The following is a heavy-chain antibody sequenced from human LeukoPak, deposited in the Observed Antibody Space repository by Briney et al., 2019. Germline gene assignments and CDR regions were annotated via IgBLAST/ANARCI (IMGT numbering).Heavy chain of an antibody. Sequence: PSETLSLTCTVDGRSISSYYRGWLRQPAGKGLEWSGRIYTSGSTNYNPSLKSRVSISVDKSKNQFSLKLCSATAADTAVYFCARGGGDGYFDYWGQGTLVTVSS. J-gene: IGHJ4*02. D-gene: IGHD2-21*02. CDR3: ARGGGDGYFDY. CDR2: IYTSGST. V-gene: IGHV4-4*07. CDR1: GRSISSYY.